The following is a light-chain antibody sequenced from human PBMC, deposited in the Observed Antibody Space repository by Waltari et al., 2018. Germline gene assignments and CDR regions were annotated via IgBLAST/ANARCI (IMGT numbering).Light chain of an antibody. CDR2: TNN. CDR1: TSNIGRTP. Sequence: QALLPHPPHAPGTPGPSGTLSCSPSTSNIGRTPVHSYQQLPGTAPKPLINTNNQRPSGVPDRFSGSKSGTSASLAISGLQSEDEADYYCAAWDDSLSGPGFGGGTKLTVL. CDR3: AAWDDSLSGPG. J-gene: IGLJ3*02. V-gene: IGLV1-44*01.